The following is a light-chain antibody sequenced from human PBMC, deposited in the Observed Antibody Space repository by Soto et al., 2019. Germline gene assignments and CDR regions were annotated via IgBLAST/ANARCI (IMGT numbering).Light chain of an antibody. Sequence: DIVLTQSPGTLSLSPGESVTLSCRASQSVSSSHLAWYQQKPGQAPRLFIYGASRRATGIPDRFSGSGSGTDFTLTISRLQPEDFPVYSCQHYGNSLTFGGGTKVEIK. J-gene: IGKJ4*01. CDR1: QSVSSSH. V-gene: IGKV3-20*01. CDR2: GAS. CDR3: QHYGNSLT.